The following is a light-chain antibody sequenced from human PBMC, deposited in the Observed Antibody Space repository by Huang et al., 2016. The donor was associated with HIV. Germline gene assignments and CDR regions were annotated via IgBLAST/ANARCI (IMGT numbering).Light chain of an antibody. CDR2: AAS. J-gene: IGKJ2*01. Sequence: DIQMTQFPTSLSASVGDRLSISCRASQTISKYLNWYQQKPGTAPKLLISAASNLQNGDPSRFSGSGSGTHVTLTISDLQPEDSATYYCQQSYNTPRTFGQGTKLEI. V-gene: IGKV1-39*01. CDR3: QQSYNTPRT. CDR1: QTISKY.